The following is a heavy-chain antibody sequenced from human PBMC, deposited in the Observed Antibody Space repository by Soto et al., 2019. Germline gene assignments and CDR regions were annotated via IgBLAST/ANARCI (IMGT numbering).Heavy chain of an antibody. CDR2: INQDGSAK. CDR3: ARGPN. CDR1: GFPFSKDW. Sequence: GSLRLSCVASGFPFSKDWMTWVRQAPGKGLEWVANINQDGSAKYYVDSVKGRYTISRDNAKNLLYLQMNSLRVEDTAVYYCARGPNWGQGALVTVSS. J-gene: IGHJ4*02. V-gene: IGHV3-7*01.